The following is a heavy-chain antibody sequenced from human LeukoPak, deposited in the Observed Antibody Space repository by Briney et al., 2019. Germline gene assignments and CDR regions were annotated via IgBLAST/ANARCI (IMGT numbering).Heavy chain of an antibody. V-gene: IGHV7-4-1*02. J-gene: IGHJ5*02. CDR1: GYTFTSYA. CDR2: INTNTGNP. D-gene: IGHD4-17*01. Sequence: ASVKVSCKAYGYTFTSYAMNWVRQAPGQGLEWMGWINTNTGNPTYAQGFTGRFVFSLDTSDSTAYLQISSLKAEDTAVYYCARARLDDYGDYEGDWFDPWGQGTLVTVSS. CDR3: ARARLDDYGDYEGDWFDP.